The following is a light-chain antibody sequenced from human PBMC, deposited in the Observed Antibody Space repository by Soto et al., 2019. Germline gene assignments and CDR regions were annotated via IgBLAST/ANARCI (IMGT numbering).Light chain of an antibody. J-gene: IGKJ1*01. CDR3: QQSYRTPRT. V-gene: IGKV1-39*01. CDR1: QSISSY. CDR2: AAS. Sequence: DIQMTEPPSSLSASVGARATIPCRASQSISSYLNWYQQKPGKAPKIMSYAASSLQRGVPSRCSGSGAGTDFTLTISSLKPEDFETYYCQQSYRTPRTFGQGTKVDIK.